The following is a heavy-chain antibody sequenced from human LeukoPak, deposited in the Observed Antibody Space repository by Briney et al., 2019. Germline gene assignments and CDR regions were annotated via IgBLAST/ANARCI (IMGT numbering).Heavy chain of an antibody. Sequence: SETLSLTCTVSGGSISSYYWSWIRQPPGKGLEWIGYIYYSGSTNYNPSLKSRVTISVDTSKNQFSLKLSSVTAADTAVYYYARGDGYNSIPALGYWGQGTLVTVSS. J-gene: IGHJ4*02. CDR3: ARGDGYNSIPALGY. CDR2: IYYSGST. CDR1: GGSISSYY. V-gene: IGHV4-59*01. D-gene: IGHD5-24*01.